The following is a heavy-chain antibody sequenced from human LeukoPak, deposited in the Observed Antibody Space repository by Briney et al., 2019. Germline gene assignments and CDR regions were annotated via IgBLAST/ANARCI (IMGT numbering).Heavy chain of an antibody. V-gene: IGHV1-69*05. J-gene: IGHJ4*02. CDR3: ASRVGRDGYNYAFDY. CDR1: GGTFSSYA. CDR2: VIPIFGTA. Sequence: ASVKVSCKASGGTFSSYAISWVRQAPGQGLEWMGGVIPIFGTANYAQKFQGRVTITTDESTSTAYMELSSLRSEDTAVYYCASRVGRDGYNYAFDYWGQGTLVTVPS. D-gene: IGHD5-24*01.